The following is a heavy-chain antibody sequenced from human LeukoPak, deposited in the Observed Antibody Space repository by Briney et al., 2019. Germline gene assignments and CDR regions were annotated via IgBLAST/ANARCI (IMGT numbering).Heavy chain of an antibody. CDR2: IYPGDSDT. D-gene: IGHD3-22*01. J-gene: IGHJ4*02. Sequence: GESLKISCTGSGYSFTSYWIGWVRQMPGKGLEWMAIIYPGDSDTRYSPSFQGQVTIPADKSITTAYLQWSSLKASDTAMYYCARSSDSSGYYDYFDYWGQGTLVTVSS. CDR3: ARSSDSSGYYDYFDY. V-gene: IGHV5-51*01. CDR1: GYSFTSYW.